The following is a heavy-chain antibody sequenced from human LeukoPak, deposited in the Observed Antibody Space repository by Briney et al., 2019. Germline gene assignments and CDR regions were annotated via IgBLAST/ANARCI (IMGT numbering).Heavy chain of an antibody. J-gene: IGHJ4*02. CDR3: ARDFSLQLFDY. CDR1: GFTFSSND. V-gene: IGHV3-33*01. D-gene: IGHD5-24*01. CDR2: IWYDGNNK. Sequence: RGSLRLSCAASGFTFSSNDMHWVRQAPGKGLEWVAVIWYDGNNKYYADSVKGRFTISRDNSKNTLYLQMNSLRAEDTAVYYCARDFSLQLFDYWGQGTLVTVFS.